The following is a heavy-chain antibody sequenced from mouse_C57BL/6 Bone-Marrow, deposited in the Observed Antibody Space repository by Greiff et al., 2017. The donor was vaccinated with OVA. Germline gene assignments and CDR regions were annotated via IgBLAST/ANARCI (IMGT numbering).Heavy chain of an antibody. CDR2: ISYDGSN. V-gene: IGHV3-6*01. CDR3: ASAYDSNYGWYCDV. J-gene: IGHJ1*03. Sequence: EVKLQESGPGLVKPSQSLSLTCSVTGYSITSGYYWNWIRQFPGNKLAWMGYISYDGSNNYNPSLKNRISITRDTSKNQFFLKLNSVTTEDTATYYCASAYDSNYGWYCDVWGTGTTVTVSS. CDR1: GYSITSGYY. D-gene: IGHD2-5*01.